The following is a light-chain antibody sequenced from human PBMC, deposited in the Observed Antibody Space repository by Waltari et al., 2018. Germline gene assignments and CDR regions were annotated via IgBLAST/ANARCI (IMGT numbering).Light chain of an antibody. CDR3: QQGSAFPPT. Sequence: EIQMTQSPSSVSASVGDRVTITCRASQAISSWLAWYQQKPRNSPNPLISHASNLQSGFPSRFSGSGSGTDFTITISSLRPEDSATYYCQQGSAFPPTFGQGTKVEIK. V-gene: IGKV1-12*01. J-gene: IGKJ1*01. CDR2: HAS. CDR1: QAISSW.